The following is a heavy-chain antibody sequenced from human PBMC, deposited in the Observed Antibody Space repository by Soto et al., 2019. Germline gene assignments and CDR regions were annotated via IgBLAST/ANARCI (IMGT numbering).Heavy chain of an antibody. D-gene: IGHD2-2*01. CDR2: ISGSGGST. J-gene: IGHJ6*02. CDR1: GFTFSSYA. V-gene: IGHV3-23*01. Sequence: EVQLLESGGGLELTGGSLRLSCAASGFTFSSYAMSWVRQAPGKGLEWVSAISGSGGSTVYADSVKGRFTISRDNSKNTLYLQMNSLRAEDTAVYYCANPYCSSTSCYHYYYAMDVWGQGTTVTVSS. CDR3: ANPYCSSTSCYHYYYAMDV.